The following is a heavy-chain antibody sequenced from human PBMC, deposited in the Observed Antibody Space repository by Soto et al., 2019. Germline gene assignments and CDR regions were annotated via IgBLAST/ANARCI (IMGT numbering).Heavy chain of an antibody. D-gene: IGHD6-13*01. CDR2: VYYTGTT. Sequence: QVQLQESGPGLLKPSETLSLTCTVSGGSIRSYFYIWVRHPPGKGLEWIGSVYYTGTTAYNPSLKSRVTISVDTSKTQFSLNLRSVTAADTAVYYCARDLAAVPRAFDYWGRGTLVTVSS. J-gene: IGHJ4*02. CDR3: ARDLAAVPRAFDY. CDR1: GGSIRSYF. V-gene: IGHV4-59*01.